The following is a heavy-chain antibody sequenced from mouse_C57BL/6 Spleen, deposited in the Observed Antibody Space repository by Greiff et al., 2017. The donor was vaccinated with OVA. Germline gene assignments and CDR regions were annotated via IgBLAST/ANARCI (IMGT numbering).Heavy chain of an antibody. CDR3: ARFYTTVFDY. CDR2: IDPSDSYT. CDR1: GYTFTSYW. J-gene: IGHJ2*01. V-gene: IGHV1-50*01. Sequence: QVQLQQPGAELVKPGASVKLSCKASGYTFTSYWMQWVKQRPGQGLEWIGEIDPSDSYTNYNQKFKGKATLTVDTSSSTAYMQLSSLTSEDSAVYYCARFYTTVFDYWGQGTTLTVSS. D-gene: IGHD1-1*01.